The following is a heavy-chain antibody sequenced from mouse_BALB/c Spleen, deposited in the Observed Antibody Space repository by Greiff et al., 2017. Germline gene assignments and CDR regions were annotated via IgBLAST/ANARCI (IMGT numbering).Heavy chain of an antibody. CDR2: ISSGSSTI. J-gene: IGHJ1*01. CDR1: GFTFSSFG. Sequence: EVHLVESGGGLVQPGGSRKLSCAASGFTFSSFGMHWVRQAPEKGLEWVAYISSGSSTIYYADTVKGRFTISRDNPKNTLFLQMTSLRSEDTAMYYCARSNYGPWYFDVWGAGTTVTVSS. V-gene: IGHV5-17*02. D-gene: IGHD1-2*01. CDR3: ARSNYGPWYFDV.